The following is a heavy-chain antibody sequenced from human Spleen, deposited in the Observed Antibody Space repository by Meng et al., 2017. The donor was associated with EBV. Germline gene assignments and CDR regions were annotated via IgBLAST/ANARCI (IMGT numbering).Heavy chain of an antibody. J-gene: IGHJ4*02. CDR2: TRHKAESYTT. CDR3: TWDDKAVSDY. CDR1: GFTFSDHY. Sequence: EVPLWESGGDLVQPGGALRLSCAASGFTFSDHYMDWVRQAPGKGLEWVGRTRHKAESYTTEYAASVKGRFIISRDDSKSTLYLQMSGLRIDDTGVYYCTWDDKAVSDYWGQGTLVTVSS. V-gene: IGHV3-72*01. D-gene: IGHD3-9*01.